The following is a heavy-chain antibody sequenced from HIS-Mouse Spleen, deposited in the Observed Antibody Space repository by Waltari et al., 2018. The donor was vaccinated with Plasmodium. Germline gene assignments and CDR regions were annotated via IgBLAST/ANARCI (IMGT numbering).Heavy chain of an antibody. Sequence: EVQLVESGGGLVQPGGSLRLSCAASGFTFSSYGRSGVRQAPGRGVEGVANIKQDGREKYYVDSVKGRFTISRDNAKNSLYLQMNSLRAEDTAVYYCASSWYWYFDLWGRGTLVTVSS. CDR2: IKQDGREK. CDR1: GFTFSSYG. D-gene: IGHD6-13*01. V-gene: IGHV3-7*01. CDR3: ASSWYWYFDL. J-gene: IGHJ2*01.